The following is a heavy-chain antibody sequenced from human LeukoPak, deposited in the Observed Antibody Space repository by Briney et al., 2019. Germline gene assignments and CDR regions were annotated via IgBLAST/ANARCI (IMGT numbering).Heavy chain of an antibody. CDR3: ARLSYYYYGMDV. CDR2: IYYSGRT. V-gene: IGHV4-59*08. J-gene: IGHJ6*02. CDR1: GGSLSSYY. Sequence: KSSETLSLTCTVSGGSLSSYYWSWIRQPPGKGREWIGYIYYSGRTNYNPSLKSRVTISVDTYKNQFSLKLSSVTAADTAVYYCARLSYYYYGMDVWGQGTTVTVSS.